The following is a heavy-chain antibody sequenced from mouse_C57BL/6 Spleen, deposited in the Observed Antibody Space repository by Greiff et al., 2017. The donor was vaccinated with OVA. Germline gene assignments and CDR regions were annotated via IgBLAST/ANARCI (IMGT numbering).Heavy chain of an antibody. D-gene: IGHD1-1*01. CDR3: ARSHYYYEDAMDY. V-gene: IGHV1-59*01. Sequence: VQLQQPGAELVRPGTSVKLSCKASGYTFTSYWMHWVKQRPGQGLEWIGVIDPSDSYTNYNQKFKGKATLTVDTSSSTAYMQLSSLTSEDSAVYYCARSHYYYEDAMDYWGQGTSVTVSS. CDR2: IDPSDSYT. CDR1: GYTFTSYW. J-gene: IGHJ4*01.